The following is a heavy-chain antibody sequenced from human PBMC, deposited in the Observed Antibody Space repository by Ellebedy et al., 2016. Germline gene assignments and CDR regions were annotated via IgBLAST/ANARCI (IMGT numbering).Heavy chain of an antibody. CDR3: ASGRGGPAAAAGGRGFDY. CDR2: ISAYNGNT. J-gene: IGHJ4*02. CDR1: GYTFTSYG. Sequence: ASVKVSCXASGYTFTSYGISWVRQAPGQGLEWMGWISAYNGNTNYAQKLQGRVTMTTDTSTSTAYMELRSLRSDDTAVYYCASGRGGPAAAAGGRGFDYWGQGTLVTVSS. V-gene: IGHV1-18*01. D-gene: IGHD2-2*01.